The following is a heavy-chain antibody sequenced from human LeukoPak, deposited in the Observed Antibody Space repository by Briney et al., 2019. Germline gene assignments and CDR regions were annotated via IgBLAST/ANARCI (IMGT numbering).Heavy chain of an antibody. CDR1: GFTFSTYS. D-gene: IGHD3-3*02. Sequence: GGSLRLSCAASGFTFSTYSMNWVRQAPGKGLEWVSSITSGSSYIYYADSVKGRFTISRDNAKNSLYLQMNSLRAEDTAVYYCARGRAFFDWGQGTLVTVSS. CDR3: ARGRAFFD. J-gene: IGHJ4*02. CDR2: ITSGSSYI. V-gene: IGHV3-21*01.